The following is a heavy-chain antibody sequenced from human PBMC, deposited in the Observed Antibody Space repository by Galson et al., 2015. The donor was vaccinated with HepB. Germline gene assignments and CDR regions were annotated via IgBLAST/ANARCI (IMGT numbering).Heavy chain of an antibody. J-gene: IGHJ6*02. V-gene: IGHV6-1*01. D-gene: IGHD3-10*01. Sequence: CAISGDRVSRDTVGWNWIRQSPSRGLEGLGSTCYRSKGYSDYAISVKRRIIINADSSTTQFFLQLNSVTPKDTAVYYCTRVAHLGRGMNVWGQGTTVTV. CDR2: TCYRSKGYS. CDR3: TRVAHLGRGMNV. CDR1: GDRVSRDTVG.